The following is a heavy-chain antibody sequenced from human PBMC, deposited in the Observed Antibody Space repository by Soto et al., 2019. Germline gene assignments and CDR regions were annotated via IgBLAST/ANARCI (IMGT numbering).Heavy chain of an antibody. CDR1: GYTFTSYY. Sequence: QVQLVQSGAEVKKPGASVKVSCTASGYTFTSYYMHWVRQAPGQGLEWMGIINPSGGSTSYAQKFQGRVTMTRDTSTSTVYMELSSLRSEDTAVYYCARVNYGVYVGTENYYYYYMDVWGKGTTVTVSS. V-gene: IGHV1-46*03. CDR3: ARVNYGVYVGTENYYYYYMDV. D-gene: IGHD4-17*01. J-gene: IGHJ6*03. CDR2: INPSGGST.